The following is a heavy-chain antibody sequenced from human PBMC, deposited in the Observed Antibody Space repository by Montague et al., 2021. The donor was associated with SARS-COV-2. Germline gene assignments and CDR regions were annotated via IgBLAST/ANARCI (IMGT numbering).Heavy chain of an antibody. CDR2: IYWDGDK. J-gene: IGHJ6*02. V-gene: IGHV2-5*02. CDR3: AHSIAAIEAESSYYYYYYGMDV. Sequence: PALVKPTQTLTLTCTFSGFSLSTSGVGVGWIRQPPGKALEWLALIYWDGDKRYSPSLKSRLTITKDTSKNQVVLTMTNMDPVDTATYYCAHSIAAIEAESSYYYYYYGMDVWGQGTTVTVSS. D-gene: IGHD6-25*01. CDR1: GFSLSTSGVG.